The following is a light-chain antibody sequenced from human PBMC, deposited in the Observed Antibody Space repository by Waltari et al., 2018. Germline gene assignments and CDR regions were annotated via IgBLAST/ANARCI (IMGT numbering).Light chain of an antibody. J-gene: IGKJ3*01. Sequence: DIQMTQSPSSLSASVGDTVTIVCRASQSISIYLNWYQQNPGKPPKLLIFSASSLQSGVPSRFSGSGSGTEFTLTITSLQPEDFATYFCQQSNIMGTFGPGTTVDIK. CDR1: QSISIY. V-gene: IGKV1-39*01. CDR3: QQSNIMGT. CDR2: SAS.